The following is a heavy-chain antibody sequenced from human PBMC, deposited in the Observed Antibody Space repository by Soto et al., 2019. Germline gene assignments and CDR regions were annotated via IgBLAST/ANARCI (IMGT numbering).Heavy chain of an antibody. CDR3: ARDSGAKLSSS. CDR2: IVPIYRTA. J-gene: IGHJ4*02. CDR1: GGTFSSYR. V-gene: IGHV1-69*13. Sequence: SVKVSCKASGGTFSSYRFSWVRQARGQGLEWLGGIVPIYRTADYAQKFQGRVTITADESTRTVYMGLSSLKSQDTALYYCARDSGAKLSSSWGQGTLVTVSS. D-gene: IGHD6-13*01.